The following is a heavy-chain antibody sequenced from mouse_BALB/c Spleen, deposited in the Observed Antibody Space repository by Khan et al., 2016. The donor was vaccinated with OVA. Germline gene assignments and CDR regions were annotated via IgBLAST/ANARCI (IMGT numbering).Heavy chain of an antibody. CDR3: ASELGRYYAMDY. V-gene: IGHV3-2*02. CDR1: GYSITSDYA. J-gene: IGHJ4*01. CDR2: ISYSGST. Sequence: EVQLQESGPGLVKPSQSLSLTCTVTGYSITSDYAWNWIRQFPGNQLEWMGYISYSGSTTYNPSLKSRISITRDTSKDQFILQLKSVTSEDTATNYDASELGRYYAMDYWGQGTSVTVSS. D-gene: IGHD4-1*01.